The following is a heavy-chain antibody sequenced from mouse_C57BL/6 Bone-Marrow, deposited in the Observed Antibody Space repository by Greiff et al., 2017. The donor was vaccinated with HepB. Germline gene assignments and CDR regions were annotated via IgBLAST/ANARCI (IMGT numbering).Heavy chain of an antibody. Sequence: QVQLQQPGAELVMPGASVKLSCKASGYTFTSYWMHWVKQRPGQGLEWIGEIDPSDSYTNYNQKFKGKSTLTVDKSSSTAYMQRSSLTSEDSAVYYCARWSTTVVTWYFDVWGTGTTVTVSS. V-gene: IGHV1-69*01. CDR3: ARWSTTVVTWYFDV. D-gene: IGHD1-1*01. J-gene: IGHJ1*03. CDR1: GYTFTSYW. CDR2: IDPSDSYT.